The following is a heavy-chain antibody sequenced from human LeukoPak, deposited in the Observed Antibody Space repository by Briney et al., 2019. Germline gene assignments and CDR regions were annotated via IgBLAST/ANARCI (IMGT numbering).Heavy chain of an antibody. CDR1: GFTFSSYT. D-gene: IGHD3-3*01. CDR3: ARDHDFWSGSTYYYYYYMDV. J-gene: IGHJ6*03. Sequence: GGSLRLSCAASGFTFSSYTMNWVRQAPGKGLEWVSSISSDGSIYYADSVKGRFTISRDNAKNSLYLQMNSLRAEDTAVYYCARDHDFWSGSTYYYYYYMDVWGKGTTVTVSS. V-gene: IGHV3-69-1*01. CDR2: ISSDGSI.